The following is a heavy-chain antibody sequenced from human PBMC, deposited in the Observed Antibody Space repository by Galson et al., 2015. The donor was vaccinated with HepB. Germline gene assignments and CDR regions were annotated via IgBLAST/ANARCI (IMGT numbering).Heavy chain of an antibody. CDR2: INQDGSEK. V-gene: IGHV3-7*03. CDR1: GFIFSSYS. J-gene: IGHJ4*02. CDR3: AGERFVAYYCDY. Sequence: SLRLSCAASGFIFSSYSMSWVRQAPGKGLEWVANINQDGSEKYYVDSVKGRFAISRDNAKNSLYLQLNSLRADDTAVYYCAGERFVAYYCDYWGQGTLVTVSS. D-gene: IGHD3-10*01.